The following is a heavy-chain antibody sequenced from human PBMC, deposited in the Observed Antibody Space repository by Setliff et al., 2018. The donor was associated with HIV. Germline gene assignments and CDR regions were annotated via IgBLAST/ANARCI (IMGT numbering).Heavy chain of an antibody. CDR3: ARYGRYSVVWSYYYCYMDV. V-gene: IGHV3-20*04. CDR1: GFTSDDYG. CDR2: INWNGGST. J-gene: IGHJ6*03. D-gene: IGHD1-20*01. Sequence: GGSLRPSCVASGFTSDDYGMSWVRQAPGKGLEWVSGINWNGGSTGYADSAKGRFTISRDNAKNSLYLQMNSLRAEDTALYYCARYGRYSVVWSYYYCYMDVWGKGTTVTVSS.